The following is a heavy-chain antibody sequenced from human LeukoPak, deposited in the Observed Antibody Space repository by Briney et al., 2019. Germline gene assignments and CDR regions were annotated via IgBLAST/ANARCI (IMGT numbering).Heavy chain of an antibody. CDR1: GYTFTGYA. D-gene: IGHD5-18*01. CDR2: IIPNTGAT. V-gene: IGHV1-2*02. CDR3: AKDKTVDTEYYFDY. J-gene: IGHJ4*02. Sequence: ASVKVSCKASGYTFTGYAIHWMRQAPGQGLEWMGWIIPNTGATNYAQKFQGRVTMTRDTSISTAYMELSSLRSDDTAVYYCAKDKTVDTEYYFDYWGQGTLVTVSS.